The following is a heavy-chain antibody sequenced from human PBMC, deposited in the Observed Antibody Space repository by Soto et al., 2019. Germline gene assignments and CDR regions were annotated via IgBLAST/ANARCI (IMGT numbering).Heavy chain of an antibody. CDR2: INAGNGNT. Sequence: QVQLVQSGAEVKKPGASVKVSCKASGYTFTSYAMHWVRQAPGQRLEWMGWINAGNGNTKYSQKFQGRVTIIRDTSASTAYMELSSLRSEDTAVYYCARDLGVGAASDYWGQGTLVTVSS. CDR3: ARDLGVGAASDY. CDR1: GYTFTSYA. V-gene: IGHV1-3*01. J-gene: IGHJ4*02. D-gene: IGHD1-26*01.